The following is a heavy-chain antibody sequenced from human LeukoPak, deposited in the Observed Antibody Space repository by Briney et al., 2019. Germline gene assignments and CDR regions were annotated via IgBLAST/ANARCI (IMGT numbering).Heavy chain of an antibody. V-gene: IGHV3-7*01. Sequence: AGGSLRLSCAASGFTFSSYWMSWVRQAPGKGLEWVANIKQDGSEKYYVDSVKGRFTISRGNAKNSLYLQMNRLRAEDTAVYYCARDKWELLSWFDPWGQGTLVTVSS. CDR2: IKQDGSEK. CDR1: GFTFSSYW. J-gene: IGHJ5*02. D-gene: IGHD1-26*01. CDR3: ARDKWELLSWFDP.